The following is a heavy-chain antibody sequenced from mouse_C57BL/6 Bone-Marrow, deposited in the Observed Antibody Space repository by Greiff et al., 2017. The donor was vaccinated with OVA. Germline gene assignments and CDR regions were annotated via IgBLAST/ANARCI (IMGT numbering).Heavy chain of an antibody. Sequence: QVQLQQPGAELVMPGASVKLSCKASGYTFTSYWMHWVKQRPGQGLEWIGELDPSDSYPTYNQKFKGKSTLTVDKSSSTAYMQLSSLTSEDSAVYDGAREGTLYDFDYWGQGTTLTVSS. CDR2: LDPSDSYP. J-gene: IGHJ2*01. V-gene: IGHV1-69*01. CDR3: AREGTLYDFDY. CDR1: GYTFTSYW. D-gene: IGHD2-12*01.